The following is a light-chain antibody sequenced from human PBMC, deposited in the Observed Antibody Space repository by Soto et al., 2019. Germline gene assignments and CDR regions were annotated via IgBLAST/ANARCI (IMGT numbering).Light chain of an antibody. J-gene: IGKJ1*01. CDR3: QQYHSAPQS. CDR2: WAS. CDR1: QSVLYSPNNKNY. V-gene: IGKV4-1*01. Sequence: DIVTTQSPGSLAVSLGERATINSKSSQSVLYSPNNKNYLAWYQQKPGQPPKLLIYWASTRESGVPDRFSGSGSGTDFTLTISSLQAEDVAFYYCQQYHSAPQSFGQGTKVEIK.